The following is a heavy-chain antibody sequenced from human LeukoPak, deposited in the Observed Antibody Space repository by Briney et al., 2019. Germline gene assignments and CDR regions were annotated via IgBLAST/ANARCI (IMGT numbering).Heavy chain of an antibody. V-gene: IGHV4-34*01. J-gene: IGHJ4*02. Sequence: KTSETLSLTCAVYGGSFSGYYWSWIRQPPGKGLEWIGEINHSGSTNYNPSLKSRVTISVDTSKNQFSLKLSSVTAADTAVYYCASIRLGYCSGGSCRDYWGQGTLVTVSS. CDR1: GGSFSGYY. D-gene: IGHD2-15*01. CDR2: INHSGST. CDR3: ASIRLGYCSGGSCRDY.